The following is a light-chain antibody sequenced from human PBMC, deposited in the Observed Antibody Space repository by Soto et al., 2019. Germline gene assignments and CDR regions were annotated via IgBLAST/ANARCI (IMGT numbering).Light chain of an antibody. CDR2: RNN. CDR3: AAWDDSLSGV. J-gene: IGLJ2*01. Sequence: QSVLTQPPSASGTPGQRVTISCSGSSSNIGSNYVYWYQQLPGTAPKLLIYRNNQRPSGVPDRFSGSKSSTSASLAIIGLRSEDEADYYCAAWDDSLSGVFGGGTKLAVL. CDR1: SSNIGSNY. V-gene: IGLV1-47*01.